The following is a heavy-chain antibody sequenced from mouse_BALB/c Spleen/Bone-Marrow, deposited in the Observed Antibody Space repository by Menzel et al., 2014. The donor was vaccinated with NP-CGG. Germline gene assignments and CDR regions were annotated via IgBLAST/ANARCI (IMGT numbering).Heavy chain of an antibody. Sequence: VQLQQSGAELVKPGASVKLSCTASGFNIKDTYMHWVKQRPEQGLEWIGRIDPANGNTKYDPKFQGKATITADTSSNTAWLQLSSLTSEDTAVYYCARWEYYAMDYWGQGTSVTVSS. CDR2: IDPANGNT. CDR1: GFNIKDTY. V-gene: IGHV14-3*02. D-gene: IGHD4-1*01. J-gene: IGHJ4*01. CDR3: ARWEYYAMDY.